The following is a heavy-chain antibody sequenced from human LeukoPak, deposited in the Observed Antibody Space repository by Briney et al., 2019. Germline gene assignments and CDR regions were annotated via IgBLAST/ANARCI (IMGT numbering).Heavy chain of an antibody. CDR2: IYYSGST. J-gene: IGHJ4*02. D-gene: IGHD5-24*01. Sequence: SETLSLTCTVSGGSISGYYWSWIRQPPGKGLEWVGYIYYSGSTNYNPSLKSRVTISVDTSKNQFSLKLSSVTAADTAVYYCARESMATTSVWGQGTLVTVSS. V-gene: IGHV4-59*01. CDR1: GGSISGYY. CDR3: ARESMATTSV.